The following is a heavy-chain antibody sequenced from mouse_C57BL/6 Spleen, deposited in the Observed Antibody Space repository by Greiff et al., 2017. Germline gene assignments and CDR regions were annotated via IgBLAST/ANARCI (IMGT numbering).Heavy chain of an antibody. CDR3: ARRGISFSQAMDY. CDR1: GYTFTSYW. V-gene: IGHV1-69*01. D-gene: IGHD3-1*01. J-gene: IGHJ4*01. CDR2: IDPSDSYT. Sequence: QVQLQQPGAELVMPGASVKLSCKASGYTFTSYWMHWVKQRPGQGLEWIGEIDPSDSYTNYNQKFKGKSTLTVDKSSSTAYMQLSSLTSEDSAVYYGARRGISFSQAMDYWGQGTSVTVSS.